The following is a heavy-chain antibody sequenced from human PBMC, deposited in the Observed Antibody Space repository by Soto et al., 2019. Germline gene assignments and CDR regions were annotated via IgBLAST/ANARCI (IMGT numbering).Heavy chain of an antibody. CDR1: GGSIRSDDYW. V-gene: IGHV4-31*03. D-gene: IGHD3-3*02. CDR3: ARVLGGNGALPLAY. CDR2: IYFSGST. Sequence: QVQLQESGPGLVKPSQTLSLTCTVSGGSIRSDDYWWSWIRQHPGKGLEWIGYIYFSGSTYYNPSLKSRLTISVDTSENQFSLKLNSVTAADTAVYYCARVLGGNGALPLAYWGQGTLVTVSS. J-gene: IGHJ4*02.